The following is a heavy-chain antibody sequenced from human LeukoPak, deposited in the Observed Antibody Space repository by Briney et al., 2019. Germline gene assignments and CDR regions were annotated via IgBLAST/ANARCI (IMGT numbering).Heavy chain of an antibody. Sequence: SETLSLTCTVSGGSISSSSYYWGWIRQPPGKGLEWIGSIYYSGSTYYNPSLKSRVTMSVDTSKNQFSLRLSSVTAADTAVYYCARHGRPEWLNPFDYWGQGTLVTVSS. J-gene: IGHJ4*02. CDR3: ARHGRPEWLNPFDY. D-gene: IGHD3-3*01. V-gene: IGHV4-39*01. CDR1: GGSISSSSYY. CDR2: IYYSGST.